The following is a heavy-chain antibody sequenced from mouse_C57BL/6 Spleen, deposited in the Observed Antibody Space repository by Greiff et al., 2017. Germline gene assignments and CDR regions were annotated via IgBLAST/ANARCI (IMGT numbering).Heavy chain of an antibody. V-gene: IGHV7-3*01. CDR2: IRNKANGYTT. CDR3: ASSSYDYDGGDFDY. J-gene: IGHJ2*01. D-gene: IGHD2-4*01. Sequence: EVKLVESGGGLVQPGGSLSLSCAASGFTFTDYYMSWVRQPPGKALEWLGFIRNKANGYTTEYSASVKGRFTISRDNSQSILYLQMNALRAEDSATYYCASSSYDYDGGDFDYWGQGTTLTVSS. CDR1: GFTFTDYY.